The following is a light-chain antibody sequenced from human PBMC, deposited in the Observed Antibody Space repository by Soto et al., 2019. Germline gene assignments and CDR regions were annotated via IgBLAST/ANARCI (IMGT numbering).Light chain of an antibody. CDR3: QQYDSWPRT. V-gene: IGKV3-15*01. CDR1: QTVSSN. J-gene: IGKJ1*01. CDR2: GAS. Sequence: EIVMTQSPATLSVSPGERATLSCRASQTVSSNLVWYQQKPGQAPRVLIYGASIRATGIPARFSGSGSGTEFTLTISSLQSEDFAVYHCQQYDSWPRTFGQGTKVEI.